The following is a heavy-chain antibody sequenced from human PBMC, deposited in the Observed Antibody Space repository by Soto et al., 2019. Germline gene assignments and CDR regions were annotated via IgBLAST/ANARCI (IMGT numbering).Heavy chain of an antibody. V-gene: IGHV4-4*02. J-gene: IGHJ4*02. Sequence: SETLSLTCAVSGVSISGGNWWTWVRQTPQRGLEYIGEIFHDGTANYYPSFERRVAISVDTTKNQFSLKLTSVTAADTAIYFCARLVYDTRLNYMYFDFWGQGALVTVSS. CDR2: IFHDGTA. D-gene: IGHD3-10*01. CDR1: GVSISGGNW. CDR3: ARLVYDTRLNYMYFDF.